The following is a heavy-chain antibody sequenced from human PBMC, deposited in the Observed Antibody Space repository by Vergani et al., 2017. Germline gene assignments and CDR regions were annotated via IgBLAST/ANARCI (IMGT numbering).Heavy chain of an antibody. CDR3: ARDSIVVVPAEDYYYYGMDV. Sequence: EVQLVETGGGLIQPGGSLRLSCAASGFTVSSNYMSWVRQAPGKGLEWVSVIYSGGSTYYADSVKGRFTISRDNAKNSLYLQMNSLRAEDTAVYYCARDSIVVVPAEDYYYYGMDVWGQGTTVTVSS. V-gene: IGHV3-53*02. CDR2: IYSGGST. J-gene: IGHJ6*02. D-gene: IGHD2-2*01. CDR1: GFTVSSNY.